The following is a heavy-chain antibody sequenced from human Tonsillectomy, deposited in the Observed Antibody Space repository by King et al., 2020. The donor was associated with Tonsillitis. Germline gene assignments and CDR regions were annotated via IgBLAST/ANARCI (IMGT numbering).Heavy chain of an antibody. Sequence: VQLVESGGGLVKPGGSLRLSCAASGFTFSSYGLNWVRRAPGKGLEWVSSIDSSSSHIYYADSVKGRFTISRDNAKNSLYLQMNSLRGEDTAVYYCARYGGGSFDYWGQGTLVTVSS. CDR3: ARYGGGSFDY. V-gene: IGHV3-21*01. D-gene: IGHD3-10*01. CDR2: IDSSSSHI. J-gene: IGHJ4*02. CDR1: GFTFSSYG.